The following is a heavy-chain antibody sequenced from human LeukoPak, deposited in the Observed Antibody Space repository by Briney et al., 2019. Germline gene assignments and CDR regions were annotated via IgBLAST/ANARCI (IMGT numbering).Heavy chain of an antibody. D-gene: IGHD3-22*01. CDR2: ISGSGGTT. CDR1: GFTFSSYA. Sequence: PGGSLRLSCAASGFTFSSYAMSWVRQAPGKGLERVSAISGSGGTTYYADSVKGRFTISRDNSKNTLYLQMDSLRAEDTAVYYCAKSGDSSGYYFYYFDNWGQGTLVTVSS. V-gene: IGHV3-23*01. J-gene: IGHJ4*02. CDR3: AKSGDSSGYYFYYFDN.